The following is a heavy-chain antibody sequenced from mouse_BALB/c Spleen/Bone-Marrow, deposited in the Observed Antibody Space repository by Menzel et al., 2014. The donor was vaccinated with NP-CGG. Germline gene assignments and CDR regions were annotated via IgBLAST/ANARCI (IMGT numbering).Heavy chain of an antibody. Sequence: VQLQQSGPGLVAPSQSLSITCTVSGFSLTNYGVHWVRRPPGKGLEWLGVIWAGGSTNYNSALMSRLSISKDNSKSQVFLKMNSLQTDDTAMYYCARPYYGLYAMDYWGQGTSVTVSS. CDR2: IWAGGST. CDR3: ARPYYGLYAMDY. J-gene: IGHJ4*01. V-gene: IGHV2-9*02. D-gene: IGHD1-2*01. CDR1: GFSLTNYG.